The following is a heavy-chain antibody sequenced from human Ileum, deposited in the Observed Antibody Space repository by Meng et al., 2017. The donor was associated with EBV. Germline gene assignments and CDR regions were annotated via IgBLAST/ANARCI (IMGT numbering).Heavy chain of an antibody. Sequence: EVQLVESGGGLAKPXGSLRLSCTISGFTLNSAWMSWVRLAPGKGLEWVGRLKSKIHGGTPDYAAPVKGRFTISGDDSTNTLYLQMDSLKTEDTAVYYCTGDSGHPGSDWFDPWGLGTLVTVSS. D-gene: IGHD5-12*01. J-gene: IGHJ5*02. V-gene: IGHV3-15*01. CDR2: LKSKIHGGTP. CDR1: GFTLNSAW. CDR3: TGDSGHPGSDWFDP.